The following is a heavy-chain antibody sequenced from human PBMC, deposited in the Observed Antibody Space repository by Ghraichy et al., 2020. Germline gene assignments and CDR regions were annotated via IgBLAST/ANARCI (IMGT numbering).Heavy chain of an antibody. D-gene: IGHD5-12*01. CDR1: GYSISSGYY. CDR2: IYHSGST. CDR3: ARARYSGYSDYYFDY. Sequence: GSLRLSCTVSGYSISSGYYWGWIRQPPGKGLEWIGSIYHSGSTYYNPSLKSRVTISVDTSKNQFSLKLSSVTAADTAVYYCARARYSGYSDYYFDYWGQGTLVTVSS. V-gene: IGHV4-38-2*02. J-gene: IGHJ4*02.